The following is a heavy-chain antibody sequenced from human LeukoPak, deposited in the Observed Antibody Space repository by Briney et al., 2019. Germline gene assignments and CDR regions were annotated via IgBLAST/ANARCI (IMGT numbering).Heavy chain of an antibody. CDR3: ARDQAMVRGVIINYFDY. Sequence: GGSLRLSCAASGFTFSSYEMNWVRQAPGKGLEWVSYISSSGSTLYYADSVKGRFTISRDNAKNSLYLQMNSLRAEDTAVYYCARDQAMVRGVIINYFDYWGQGTLVTVSS. CDR2: ISSSGSTL. CDR1: GFTFSSYE. J-gene: IGHJ4*02. V-gene: IGHV3-48*03. D-gene: IGHD3-10*01.